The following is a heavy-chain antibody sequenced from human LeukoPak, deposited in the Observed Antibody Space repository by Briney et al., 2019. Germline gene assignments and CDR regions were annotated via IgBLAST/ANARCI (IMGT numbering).Heavy chain of an antibody. CDR3: ARIAVAGYFDY. CDR1: GGSISTSNW. V-gene: IGHV4-4*02. Sequence: PSGTLSLTCAVSGGSISTSNWWSWVRQPPGKGLEWIGEISHSGSTNFNPSLKSRLITSVDKSKGQFSLKLTSVTAADTAVYYCARIAVAGYFDYWGQGTLVTVSS. J-gene: IGHJ4*02. CDR2: ISHSGST. D-gene: IGHD6-19*01.